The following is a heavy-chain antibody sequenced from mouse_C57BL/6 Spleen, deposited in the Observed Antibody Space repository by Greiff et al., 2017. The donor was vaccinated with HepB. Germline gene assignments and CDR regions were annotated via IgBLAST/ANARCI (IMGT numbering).Heavy chain of an antibody. CDR1: GYTFTSYW. Sequence: VQLQQPGAELVKPGASVKLSCTASGYTFTSYWMHWVKQRPGQGLEWIGMIHPNSGSTLYTEKFKSKATLTVDKSSSTASMQLSRLTSEDSAVYYCARGGLGFAYWGQGTLVTVSA. CDR2: IHPNSGST. D-gene: IGHD3-3*01. V-gene: IGHV1-64*01. CDR3: ARGGLGFAY. J-gene: IGHJ3*01.